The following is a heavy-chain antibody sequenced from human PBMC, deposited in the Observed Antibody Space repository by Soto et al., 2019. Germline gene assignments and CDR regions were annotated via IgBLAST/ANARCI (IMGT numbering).Heavy chain of an antibody. CDR3: ARDLPLNYGSGSYFDY. D-gene: IGHD3-10*01. Sequence: GGSLILAFAASGFTFIDSYMIWIRQAPGKGLDGVSYISSSIIYTNYADSVKGRFTISRDNAKNSLYLQMNSLRAEDTAVYYCARDLPLNYGSGSYFDYWGQGTLVTVS. J-gene: IGHJ4*02. CDR1: GFTFIDSY. V-gene: IGHV3-11*06. CDR2: ISSSIIYT.